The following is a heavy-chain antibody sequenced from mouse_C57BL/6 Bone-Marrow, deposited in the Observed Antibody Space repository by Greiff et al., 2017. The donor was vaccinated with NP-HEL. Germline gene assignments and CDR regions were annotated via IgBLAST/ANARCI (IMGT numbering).Heavy chain of an antibody. J-gene: IGHJ2*01. CDR3: ARNYYGKRELGD. CDR2: IDPSDSYT. CDR1: GYTFTSYW. V-gene: IGHV1-69*01. D-gene: IGHD2-1*01. Sequence: QVQLQQPGAELVMPGASVKLSCKASGYTFTSYWMHWVKQRPGQGLEWIGEIDPSDSYTNYNQKFKGKSTLTVDKSSSTAYMQLSSLTSEDSAVYYCARNYYGKRELGDWGKGTTLTVSS.